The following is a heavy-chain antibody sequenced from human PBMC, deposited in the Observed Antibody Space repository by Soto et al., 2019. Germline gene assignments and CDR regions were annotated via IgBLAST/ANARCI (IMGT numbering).Heavy chain of an antibody. CDR3: ARAGLGYCTSTSCHPGFDI. CDR2: INGDGRTT. Sequence: PGGSLRLSCAASGFTFSNYWIHWVRQAPGKGLEWVSRINGDGRTTIYADSVKGRFTISRDNAKNTLYLQMNSLRAEDTAVYYCARAGLGYCTSTSCHPGFDIWGQGTMVTVSS. V-gene: IGHV3-74*01. CDR1: GFTFSNYW. J-gene: IGHJ3*02. D-gene: IGHD2-2*01.